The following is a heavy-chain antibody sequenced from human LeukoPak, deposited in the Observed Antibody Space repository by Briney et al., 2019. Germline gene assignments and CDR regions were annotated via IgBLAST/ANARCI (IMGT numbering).Heavy chain of an antibody. V-gene: IGHV4-4*07. CDR3: ARDRHSSGWYGGAYNWFDP. CDR1: GGSISSYY. D-gene: IGHD6-19*01. J-gene: IGHJ5*02. Sequence: PSETLSLTCTVSGGSISSYYWSWIRQPAGKGLEWIGRIYTSGSTNYNPSLKSRVTMSVDTSKSQFSLKLSSVTAADTAVYYCARDRHSSGWYGGAYNWFDPWGQGTLVTVSS. CDR2: IYTSGST.